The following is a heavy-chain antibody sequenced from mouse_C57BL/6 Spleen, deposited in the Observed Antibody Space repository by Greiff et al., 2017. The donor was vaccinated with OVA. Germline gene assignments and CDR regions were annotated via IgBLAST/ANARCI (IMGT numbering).Heavy chain of an antibody. CDR2: IYPSDSET. Sequence: QVHVKQPGAELVRPGSSVKLSCKASGYTFTSYWMDWVKQRPGQGLEWIGNIYPSDSETHYNQKFKDKATLTVDKSSSTAYMQLSSLTSEDSAVYYCASNWDPSYWYFDVWGTGTTVTVSS. D-gene: IGHD4-1*01. J-gene: IGHJ1*03. V-gene: IGHV1-61*01. CDR1: GYTFTSYW. CDR3: ASNWDPSYWYFDV.